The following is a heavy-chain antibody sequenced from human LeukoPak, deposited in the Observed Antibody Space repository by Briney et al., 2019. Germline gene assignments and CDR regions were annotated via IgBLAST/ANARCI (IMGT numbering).Heavy chain of an antibody. CDR1: GGSFSGYY. D-gene: IGHD3-22*01. CDR2: INHSGST. CDR3: ARGRLYDSSGYSIDY. J-gene: IGHJ4*02. V-gene: IGHV4-34*01. Sequence: SETLSLTCAVYGGSFSGYYWSWIRQPPGKGLDWIGEINHSGSTNYNPSLKSRVTISVDTSKNQFSLKLSSVTAADTAVYYCARGRLYDSSGYSIDYWGQGTLVTVSS.